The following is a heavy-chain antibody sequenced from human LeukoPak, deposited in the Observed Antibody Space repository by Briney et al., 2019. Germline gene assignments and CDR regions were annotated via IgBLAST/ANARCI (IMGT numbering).Heavy chain of an antibody. J-gene: IGHJ4*02. CDR2: INHSGGT. D-gene: IGHD5-18*01. Sequence: SETLSLTCAVYGGSFSGYYWSWIRQPPGKGLEWIGEINHSGGTNYNPSLKSRVTISVDTSKNQFSLKLSPVTAADTAVYYCARGGGCSYGPRRAFDYWGQGTLVTVSS. CDR3: ARGGGCSYGPRRAFDY. CDR1: GGSFSGYY. V-gene: IGHV4-34*01.